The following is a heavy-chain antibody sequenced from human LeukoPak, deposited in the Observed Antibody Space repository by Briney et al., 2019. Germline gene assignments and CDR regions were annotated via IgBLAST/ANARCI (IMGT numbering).Heavy chain of an antibody. Sequence: SETLSLTCAVYGGPFSGYYWSWIRQPPGKGLEWIGEINHSGSTNYNPSLKSRVTISVDTSKNQFSLKLSSVTAADTAVYYCARDWIQLWFSSRGAFDIWGQGTMVTVSS. D-gene: IGHD5-18*01. CDR2: INHSGST. CDR3: ARDWIQLWFSSRGAFDI. V-gene: IGHV4-34*01. CDR1: GGPFSGYY. J-gene: IGHJ3*02.